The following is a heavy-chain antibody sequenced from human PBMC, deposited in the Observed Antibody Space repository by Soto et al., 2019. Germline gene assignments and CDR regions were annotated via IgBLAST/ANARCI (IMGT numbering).Heavy chain of an antibody. Sequence: QVPLVESGGGVVQPGRSLRLSCAASGFTFSSYAMHWVRQAPGKGLEWVAVISYDGSNKYYADSVKGRFTISRDNSKNTLYLQMNSLRAEDTAVYYCARGIRWKYYFDYWGQGTLVTVSS. CDR1: GFTFSSYA. CDR2: ISYDGSNK. D-gene: IGHD4-17*01. CDR3: ARGIRWKYYFDY. V-gene: IGHV3-30-3*01. J-gene: IGHJ4*02.